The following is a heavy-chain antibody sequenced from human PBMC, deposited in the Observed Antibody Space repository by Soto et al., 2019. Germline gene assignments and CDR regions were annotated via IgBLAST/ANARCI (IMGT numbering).Heavy chain of an antibody. CDR2: IYHSGST. Sequence: PSETLSLTCAVSGGSISSGGYSWSWIRQPPGKGLEWIGYIYHSGSTYYNPSLKSRVTISVDRSKNQFSLKLSSVTAADTAVYYCARDQWGGGNAYFDYWGQGTMVTVYS. J-gene: IGHJ4*02. CDR1: GGSISSGGYS. CDR3: ARDQWGGGNAYFDY. V-gene: IGHV4-30-2*01. D-gene: IGHD2-15*01.